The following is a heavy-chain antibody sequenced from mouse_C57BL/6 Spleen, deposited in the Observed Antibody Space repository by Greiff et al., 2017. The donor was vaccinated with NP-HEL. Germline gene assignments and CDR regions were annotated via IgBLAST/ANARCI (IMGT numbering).Heavy chain of an antibody. Sequence: DVQLQESGPGLVKPSQSLSLTCSVTGYSITSGYYWNWIRQFPGNKLEWMGYISYDGSNNYNPSLKNRISITRDTSKNQFFLKLNSVTTEDTATYYCAREGSSSWFAYWGQGTLVTVSA. J-gene: IGHJ3*01. D-gene: IGHD1-1*01. CDR3: AREGSSSWFAY. V-gene: IGHV3-6*01. CDR2: ISYDGSN. CDR1: GYSITSGYY.